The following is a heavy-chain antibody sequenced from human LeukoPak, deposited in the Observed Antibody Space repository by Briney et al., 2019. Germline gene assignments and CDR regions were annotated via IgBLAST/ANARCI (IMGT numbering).Heavy chain of an antibody. J-gene: IGHJ4*02. D-gene: IGHD2-8*01. Sequence: GASVKVSCKASGGTFRTNGISWVRQGPGQGLGWRGGIIPIFGTTTYAQTFQGRLTITADESTGTAYMQLSSLRSEDTAMYYCARGLPGVLGAPLYLDNWGQGTLVTVSS. CDR2: IIPIFGTT. CDR1: GGTFRTNG. V-gene: IGHV1-69*13. CDR3: ARGLPGVLGAPLYLDN.